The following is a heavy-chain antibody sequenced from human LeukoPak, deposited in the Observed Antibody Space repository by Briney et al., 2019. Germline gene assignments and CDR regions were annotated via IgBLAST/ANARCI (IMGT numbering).Heavy chain of an antibody. CDR3: ARANAEVNFDF. CDR1: GASVSTVGFY. V-gene: IGHV4-31*03. Sequence: SQTLSLTCTVSGASVSTVGFYWSWIRQRPGKGLEWIGNSYYGANTYYNPSLKRRIAMSLDTSKNQLSLKLNSVTAADTAVYYCARANAEVNFDFWGQGIPVTVSS. J-gene: IGHJ4*02. CDR2: SYYGANT. D-gene: IGHD1-1*01.